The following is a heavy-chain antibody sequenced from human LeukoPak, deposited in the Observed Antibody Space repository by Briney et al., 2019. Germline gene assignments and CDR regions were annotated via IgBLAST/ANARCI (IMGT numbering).Heavy chain of an antibody. D-gene: IGHD3-10*01. V-gene: IGHV1-69*05. CDR3: ARVTDGSGSYSYYMDV. Sequence: SVKVSCKASGGTFISYAISWVRQAPGQGLEWMGGIIPIFGTANYAQKFQGRVTTTTDESTSTAYMELSSLRSEDTAVYYCARVTDGSGSYSYYMDVWGKGTTVTVSS. J-gene: IGHJ6*03. CDR1: GGTFISYA. CDR2: IIPIFGTA.